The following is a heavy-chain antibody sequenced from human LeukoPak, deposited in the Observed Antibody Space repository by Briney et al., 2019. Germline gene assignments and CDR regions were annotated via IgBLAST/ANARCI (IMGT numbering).Heavy chain of an antibody. CDR2: IKQDGSEK. D-gene: IGHD4-17*01. Sequence: GGSLRLSCAASGFTFGSYWMSWVRQAPGKGLEWVANIKQDGSEKYYVDSVKGRFTISRDNAKNSLYLQMNSLRAEDTAVYYCARGTYGDYSSDWFDPWGQGTLVTVSS. J-gene: IGHJ5*02. V-gene: IGHV3-7*03. CDR3: ARGTYGDYSSDWFDP. CDR1: GFTFGSYW.